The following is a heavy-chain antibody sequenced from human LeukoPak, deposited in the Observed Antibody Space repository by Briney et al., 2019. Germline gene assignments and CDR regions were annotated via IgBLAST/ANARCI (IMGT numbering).Heavy chain of an antibody. J-gene: IGHJ4*02. CDR3: ATDLYSSGWSHFDY. V-gene: IGHV1-24*01. Sequence: ASVKVSCKVSGYTLTELSMHWVRQAPGKGLEWMGGFDLEDGETIYAQKFQGRVTMTEDTSTDTAYMELSSLRSEDTAVYYCATDLYSSGWSHFDYWGQGTLVTVSS. D-gene: IGHD6-19*01. CDR2: FDLEDGET. CDR1: GYTLTELS.